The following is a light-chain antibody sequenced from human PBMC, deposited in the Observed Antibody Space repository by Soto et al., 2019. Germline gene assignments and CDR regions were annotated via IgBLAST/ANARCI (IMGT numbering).Light chain of an antibody. V-gene: IGLV2-23*01. CDR1: STNIGSSSL. Sequence: QSALTQPASVSGSPGQSITISCTGSSTNIGSSSLVSWYQQHPGKAPKLMIYEGTKRPSGLSDRFPGSKSGNTASLTISGLQAEDEADYFCCSYAGSDNYVLFGGGTQLTVL. J-gene: IGLJ2*01. CDR3: CSYAGSDNYVL. CDR2: EGT.